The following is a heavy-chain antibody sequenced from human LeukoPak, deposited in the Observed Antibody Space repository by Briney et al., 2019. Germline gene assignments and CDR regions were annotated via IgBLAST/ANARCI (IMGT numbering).Heavy chain of an antibody. CDR1: GFTFSSYW. D-gene: IGHD1-26*01. CDR3: TRDFDHWESGY. J-gene: IGHJ4*02. Sequence: GRSLRLYCAASGFTFSSYWMCCVRQDPGKGLAWVSCITDDGSSITYADSVKGRFTISRDNDKSTLYLQMNSLRAEDTAVYYCTRDFDHWESGYWGQGTLVTVSS. CDR2: ITDDGSSI. V-gene: IGHV3-74*03.